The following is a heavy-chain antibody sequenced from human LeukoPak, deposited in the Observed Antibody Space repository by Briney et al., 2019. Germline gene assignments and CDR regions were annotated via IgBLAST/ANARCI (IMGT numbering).Heavy chain of an antibody. CDR1: GGSITSYY. CDR2: IYTSGST. CDR3: ARDAYYYDGSGYYVVDY. J-gene: IGHJ4*02. V-gene: IGHV4-4*07. Sequence: SETLSLTCAVSGGSITSYYWSWIRQPAGKGLEWIGRIYTSGSTYYNPSLKSRVTMSVDTSKNQFSLKLSSVTDADTAVYYCARDAYYYDGSGYYVVDYWGQGTLVTVSS. D-gene: IGHD3-22*01.